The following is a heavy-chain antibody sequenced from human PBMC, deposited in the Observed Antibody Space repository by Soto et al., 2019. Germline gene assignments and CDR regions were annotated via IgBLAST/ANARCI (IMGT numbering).Heavy chain of an antibody. D-gene: IGHD3-3*01. J-gene: IGHJ4*02. CDR3: AAANLQDIDLRGYCFDS. CDR2: IIPIFGTT. CDR1: GATFSTSS. V-gene: IGHV1-69*13. Sequence: EASVKVSCKVSGATFSTSSISWVRQAPGQGLEWMGAIIPIFGTTNYAQEFQGRLTITADESTRTAYMELTTLGSQDTALYFCAAANLQDIDLRGYCFDSWGQGTLVTVSS.